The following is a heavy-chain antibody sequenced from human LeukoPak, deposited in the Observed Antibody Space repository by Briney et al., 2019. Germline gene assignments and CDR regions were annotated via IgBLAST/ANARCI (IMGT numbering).Heavy chain of an antibody. Sequence: PGGSLRLSCVVSGFSLSGFWMSWVRQAPGKGLECVATIKYDGSEKYYVDSVKGRFTISRDNTENSLFLQMNSLRAEDTATYYCARTNLFDYWGQGTLVTVSS. CDR1: GFSLSGFW. J-gene: IGHJ4*02. V-gene: IGHV3-7*03. CDR3: ARTNLFDY. CDR2: IKYDGSEK.